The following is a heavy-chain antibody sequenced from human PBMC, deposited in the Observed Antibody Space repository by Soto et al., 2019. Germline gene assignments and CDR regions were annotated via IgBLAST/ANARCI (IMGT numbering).Heavy chain of an antibody. J-gene: IGHJ4*02. Sequence: GGSLRLSCAASGFTFSSYAMSWVRQTPGKGLEWVSAISGSGGSTYYADSVKGRFTISRDNSKNTLYLQMNSLRAEDTAVYYCAKDLRYFDWLSPDGDYWGQGTLVTVPQ. CDR1: GFTFSSYA. CDR3: AKDLRYFDWLSPDGDY. V-gene: IGHV3-23*01. D-gene: IGHD3-9*01. CDR2: ISGSGGST.